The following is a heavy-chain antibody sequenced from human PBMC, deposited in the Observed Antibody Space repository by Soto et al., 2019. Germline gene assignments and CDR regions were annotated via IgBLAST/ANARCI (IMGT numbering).Heavy chain of an antibody. V-gene: IGHV3-53*01. J-gene: IGHJ6*02. CDR1: GFTVSSNY. CDR2: IYSGGST. CDR3: AREYQLPSYGMDV. D-gene: IGHD2-2*01. Sequence: SCAASGFTVSSNYMSWVRQAPGKGLEWVSVIYSGGSTYYADSVKGRFTISRDNSKNTLYLQMNSLRAEDTVVYYCAREYQLPSYGMDVWGQGTTVTVSS.